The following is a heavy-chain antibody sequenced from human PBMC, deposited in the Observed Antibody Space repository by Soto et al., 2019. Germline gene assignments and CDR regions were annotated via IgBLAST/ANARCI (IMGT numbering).Heavy chain of an antibody. CDR3: ARGESGYSSIYDYLI. CDR1: GFTFSDYY. J-gene: IGHJ6*02. D-gene: IGHD5-18*01. Sequence: QVQLVESGGGLVKPGGSLRLSCAASGFTFSDYYMNWIRQAPGKGLEWLSHISNSGYITSYADSVKGRFTISRDNAKNSLYLQMSGLRAEDTAVYYCARGESGYSSIYDYLIWGQGTTVTVSS. V-gene: IGHV3-11*01. CDR2: ISNSGYIT.